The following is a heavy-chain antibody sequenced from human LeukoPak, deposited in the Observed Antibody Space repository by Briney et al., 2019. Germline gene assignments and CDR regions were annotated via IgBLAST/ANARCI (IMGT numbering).Heavy chain of an antibody. Sequence: GGSLRLSCAASGFTFSSYEMNWVRQAPGKGLEWVSYISSSGNTIYYADSVKGRFTISRDNGKNPLYLQMNSLRAEDTAVYYCASRDKGYYYGMDVWGQGTTVTVSS. CDR3: ASRDKGYYYGMDV. D-gene: IGHD5-24*01. CDR1: GFTFSSYE. J-gene: IGHJ6*02. CDR2: ISSSGNTI. V-gene: IGHV3-48*03.